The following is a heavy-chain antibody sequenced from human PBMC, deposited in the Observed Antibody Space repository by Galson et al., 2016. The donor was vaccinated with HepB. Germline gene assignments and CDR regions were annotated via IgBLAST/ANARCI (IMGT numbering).Heavy chain of an antibody. Sequence: CAISGDSVSSNSAGWYWIRQSPSRGLEWLGRTYYRSKWHFDYAESVKSRITINPDTAKNQLSLQLNYVTPEDTAIYYCARSYLLGRGFGSWGQGTLGTVSS. CDR3: ARSYLLGRGFGS. V-gene: IGHV6-1*01. D-gene: IGHD7-27*01. CDR2: TYYRSKWHF. CDR1: GDSVSSNSAG. J-gene: IGHJ4*02.